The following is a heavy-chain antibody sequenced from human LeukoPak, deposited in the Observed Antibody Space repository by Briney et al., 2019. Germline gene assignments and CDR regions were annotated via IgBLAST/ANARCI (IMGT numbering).Heavy chain of an antibody. D-gene: IGHD1-7*01. CDR1: GFTFSRYW. J-gene: IGHJ4*02. CDR2: ISYDGSNK. Sequence: PGGSLRLSCAASGFTFSRYWMSWVRQAPGKGLEWVAVISYDGSNKYYADSVKGRFTISRDNSKNTLHLQMNSLRAEDTAVYYCAKDRTRSFDYWGQGTLVTASS. V-gene: IGHV3-30*18. CDR3: AKDRTRSFDY.